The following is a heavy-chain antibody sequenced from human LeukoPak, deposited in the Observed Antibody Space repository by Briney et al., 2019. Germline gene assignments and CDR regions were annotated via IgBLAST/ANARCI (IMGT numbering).Heavy chain of an antibody. D-gene: IGHD3-10*01. Sequence: GGSLRLSCVASGFTFSNYGMHWVRQAPGKGLEWVAVIWYDGSNKYYADSVKGRFTISRDNSKNTLYLQMNSLRAEDTAVYYCARDLLRGDYYGMDVWGQGTTVTVSS. CDR1: GFTFSNYG. CDR2: IWYDGSNK. J-gene: IGHJ6*02. V-gene: IGHV3-33*01. CDR3: ARDLLRGDYYGMDV.